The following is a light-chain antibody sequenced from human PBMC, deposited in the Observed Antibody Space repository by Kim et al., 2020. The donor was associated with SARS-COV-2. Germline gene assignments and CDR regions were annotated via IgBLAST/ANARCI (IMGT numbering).Light chain of an antibody. CDR3: QAWDSSTAV. Sequence: GAPGQTASITCSGDKLGDKYACWYQQKPGQSPVLVIYQDSKRPSGIPERFSGSNSGNTATLTISGTQAMDEADYYCQAWDSSTAVFGGGTQLTVL. CDR2: QDS. J-gene: IGLJ2*01. V-gene: IGLV3-1*01. CDR1: KLGDKY.